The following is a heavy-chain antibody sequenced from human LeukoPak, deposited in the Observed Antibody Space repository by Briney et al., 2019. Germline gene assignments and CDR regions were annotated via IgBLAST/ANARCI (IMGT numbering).Heavy chain of an antibody. V-gene: IGHV7-4-1*02. CDR1: GYTFTDSA. D-gene: IGHD3-3*01. CDR2: INTNTGNP. CDR3: ARGNDFWSGRDFDY. Sequence: ASVKVSCKASGYTFTDSALNWVRQAPGQGLEWMGWINTNTGNPTYAQGFTGRCVFSLDTSVSTAYLQISSLKAEDTAVYYCARGNDFWSGRDFDYWGQGTLVTVSS. J-gene: IGHJ4*02.